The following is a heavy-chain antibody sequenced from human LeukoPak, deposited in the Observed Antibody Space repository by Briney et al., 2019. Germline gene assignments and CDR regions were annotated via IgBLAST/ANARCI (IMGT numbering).Heavy chain of an antibody. CDR2: ISYDETTT. Sequence: GGSLRLSCAASGFDFRKYSMHWVRQAPGKGLEWVGVISYDETTTFYGDSVTGRFTISRDNAKNTLFLQLNDLRVDDTAVYYCAKVGGEWSQLLWGWSDPWGQGAPVTVSS. CDR3: AKVGGEWSQLLWGWSDP. V-gene: IGHV3-30*01. J-gene: IGHJ5*02. D-gene: IGHD3-16*01. CDR1: GFDFRKYS.